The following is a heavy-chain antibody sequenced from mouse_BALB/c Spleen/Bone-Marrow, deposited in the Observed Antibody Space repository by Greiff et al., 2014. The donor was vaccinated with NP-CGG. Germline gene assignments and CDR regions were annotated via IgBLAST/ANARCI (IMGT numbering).Heavy chain of an antibody. CDR3: ARGCDYSSWFAY. D-gene: IGHD2-4*01. J-gene: IGHJ3*01. Sequence: EVNLVESGGGLVQPGGSLKLSCAASGFTFSNYGMSWVRQTPDKRLEMIATVNVNGDRTYYPDSVKGRSTISRDNAKNTRSLQMSSLKSEDTAMDYCARGCDYSSWFAYWGQGTLVTVSA. V-gene: IGHV5-6-3*01. CDR1: GFTFSNYG. CDR2: VNVNGDRT.